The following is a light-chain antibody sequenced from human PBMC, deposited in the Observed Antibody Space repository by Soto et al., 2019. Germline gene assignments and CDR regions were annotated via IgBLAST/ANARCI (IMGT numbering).Light chain of an antibody. V-gene: IGKV1-8*01. J-gene: IGKJ1*01. CDR2: AAS. CDR1: QGISSY. CDR3: QQYYSYTWT. Sequence: AIRMTQSPSSFSASTGDRVTITCRASQGISSYLAWYQQKPGKAPKLLIYAASTLQSGVPSRFSGSGSGTDFTLTISCLQSEDFATYYCQQYYSYTWTCGQETKVDIK.